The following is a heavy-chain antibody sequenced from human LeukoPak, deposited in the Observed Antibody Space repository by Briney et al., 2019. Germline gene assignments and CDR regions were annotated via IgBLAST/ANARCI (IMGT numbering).Heavy chain of an antibody. Sequence: GGSLRLSCAASGFTFTTYDMHWVRQATGKGLEWVSAIGTTGDTYYPGSVKGRFTISRENAKNSLYLQMNSLRAGDTAVYYCARDRGGGHMDVWGKGTTVTVSS. J-gene: IGHJ6*03. CDR1: GFTFTTYD. D-gene: IGHD2-15*01. CDR3: ARDRGGGHMDV. CDR2: IGTTGDT. V-gene: IGHV3-13*01.